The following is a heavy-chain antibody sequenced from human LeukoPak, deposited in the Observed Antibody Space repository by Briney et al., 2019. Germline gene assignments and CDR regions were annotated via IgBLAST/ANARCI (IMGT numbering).Heavy chain of an antibody. CDR2: IIPILGIA. CDR3: ARDTDWNDTENFDY. D-gene: IGHD1-1*01. V-gene: IGHV1-69*04. J-gene: IGHJ4*02. Sequence: SVKVSCKASRGTSISYASSWVRQAPGQGLEWMGRIIPILGIANYAQKFQGRVTITADKSTSTAYMELSSLRSEDTAVYYCARDTDWNDTENFDYWGQGTLVTVSS. CDR1: RGTSISYA.